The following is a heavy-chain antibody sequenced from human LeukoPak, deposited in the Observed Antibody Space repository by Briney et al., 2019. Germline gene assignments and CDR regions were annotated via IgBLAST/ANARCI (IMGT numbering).Heavy chain of an antibody. Sequence: GGSLRLSCAASGFTVSDIYMSWVRQAPGKGLEWVSVIYSGGNTYYADSVKGRFTISRDNTKNSLYLQMNSLRAEDTAVYYCARMGLEELLIDYFDYWGQGALVTVSS. D-gene: IGHD3-10*01. J-gene: IGHJ4*02. CDR3: ARMGLEELLIDYFDY. CDR2: IYSGGNT. CDR1: GFTVSDIY. V-gene: IGHV3-66*01.